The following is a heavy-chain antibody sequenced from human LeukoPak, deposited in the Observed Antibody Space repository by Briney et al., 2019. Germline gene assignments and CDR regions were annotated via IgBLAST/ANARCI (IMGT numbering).Heavy chain of an antibody. CDR3: ARGAAIGY. J-gene: IGHJ4*02. D-gene: IGHD2-2*02. V-gene: IGHV3-11*04. Sequence: SSSGSTIYYADSVKGRFTISRDNAKNSLYLQMNSLRAEDTAVYYCARGAAIGYWGQGTLVTVSS. CDR2: SSSGSTI.